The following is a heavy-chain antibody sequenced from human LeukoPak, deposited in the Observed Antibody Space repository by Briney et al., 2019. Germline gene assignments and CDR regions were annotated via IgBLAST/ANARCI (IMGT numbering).Heavy chain of an antibody. Sequence: GGSLRLSCAASGFTFSSYAMSWVRQAPGKGLEWVSAISGSGGSTYYADSVKGRFTISRDNSKNTLSLQMNSLRAEDTAVYYCATYSSLNRREFQFWGQGTLLTVSS. D-gene: IGHD3-22*01. CDR3: ATYSSLNRREFQF. CDR1: GFTFSSYA. V-gene: IGHV3-23*01. J-gene: IGHJ1*01. CDR2: ISGSGGST.